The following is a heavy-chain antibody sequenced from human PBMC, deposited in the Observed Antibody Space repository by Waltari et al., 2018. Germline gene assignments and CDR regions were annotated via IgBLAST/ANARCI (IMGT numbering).Heavy chain of an antibody. CDR1: GFTFRSYA. D-gene: IGHD2-8*01. Sequence: EAQLLESGGALVQSGGSLTLSCTTSGFTFRSYAMHRIRQAPGKGLEGVAGFIGNGGVTKYEYSVEGRFSISRDNSKNTLSLQMNGLKDEDTAIYYCAKIAGYCSNDVCSKAMDVWGQGTAVTVAS. V-gene: IGHV3-23*01. CDR3: AKIAGYCSNDVCSKAMDV. CDR2: FIGNGGVT. J-gene: IGHJ6*02.